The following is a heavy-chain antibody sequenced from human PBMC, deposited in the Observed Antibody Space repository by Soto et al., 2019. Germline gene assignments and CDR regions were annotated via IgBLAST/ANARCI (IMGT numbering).Heavy chain of an antibody. Sequence: QVQLVQSGAEEKKPGASVKVSCKASGNTFTSYAMHWVRQAPGQRLEWMGWINAGNGNTKYSQKFQGRVTITRDTSASTAYMELSSLRSEDTALYYCARGMGLYYFDYWGQGTLVTVSS. V-gene: IGHV1-3*05. CDR1: GNTFTSYA. D-gene: IGHD3-16*01. J-gene: IGHJ4*02. CDR3: ARGMGLYYFDY. CDR2: INAGNGNT.